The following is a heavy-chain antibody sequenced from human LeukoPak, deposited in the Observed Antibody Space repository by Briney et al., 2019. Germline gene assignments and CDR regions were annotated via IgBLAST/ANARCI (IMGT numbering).Heavy chain of an antibody. CDR3: ARWATVTTGGYYFDY. V-gene: IGHV4-4*02. D-gene: IGHD4-17*01. CDR1: GGSISSSNW. CDR2: IYHSGST. J-gene: IGHJ4*02. Sequence: SETLSLTCAVSGGSISSSNWWSWVRQPPGKGLEWIGEIYHSGSTNYNPSLKSRVTISVDKSKNQFSLKLSSVTAADTAVYYCARWATVTTGGYYFDYWGQGTLVTVSS.